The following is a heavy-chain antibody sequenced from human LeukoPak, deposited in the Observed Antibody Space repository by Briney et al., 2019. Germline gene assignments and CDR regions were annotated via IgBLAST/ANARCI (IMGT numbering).Heavy chain of an antibody. CDR3: ARETLRFDP. Sequence: PSETLSLTCTVSGGSISSSSYYWSWIRQPPGKGLEWIGYIYYSGSTNYNPSLKSRVTISVDTSKNQFSLKLSSVTAADTAVYYCARETLRFDPWGQGTLVTVSS. CDR1: GGSISSSSYY. V-gene: IGHV4-61*01. J-gene: IGHJ5*02. CDR2: IYYSGST.